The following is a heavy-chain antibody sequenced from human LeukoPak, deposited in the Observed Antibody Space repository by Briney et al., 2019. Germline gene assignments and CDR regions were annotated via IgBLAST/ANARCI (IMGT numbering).Heavy chain of an antibody. Sequence: GGSLRLSCAASGVTFSNSGMSWVRQAPGKGLEWVSAISTDAGETHYADSVKGGFTISRDNSKNTVSLQMSSLRAEDTALYYCAKGSGNGYGSGPFDYWGQGTLVTVSS. V-gene: IGHV3-23*01. CDR3: AKGSGNGYGSGPFDY. J-gene: IGHJ4*02. CDR2: ISTDAGET. D-gene: IGHD3-10*01. CDR1: GVTFSNSG.